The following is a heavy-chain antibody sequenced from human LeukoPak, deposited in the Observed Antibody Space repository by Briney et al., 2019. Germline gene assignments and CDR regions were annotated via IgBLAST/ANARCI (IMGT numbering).Heavy chain of an antibody. D-gene: IGHD4-4*01. V-gene: IGHV4-34*01. Sequence: PSETLSLTCTVSGGSFSGYYWSWIRQPPGKGLEWIGEINHSGSTNYNPSLKSRVTISVDTSKNQFSLKLSSVTAADTAVYYCARGPRGVTRYFDYWGQGTLVTVSS. CDR3: ARGPRGVTRYFDY. CDR1: GGSFSGYY. J-gene: IGHJ4*02. CDR2: INHSGST.